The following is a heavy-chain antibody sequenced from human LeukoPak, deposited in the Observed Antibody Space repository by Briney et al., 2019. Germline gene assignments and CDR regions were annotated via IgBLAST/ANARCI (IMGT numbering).Heavy chain of an antibody. CDR3: ARDRRGAAAPNYYYYYGMDV. J-gene: IGHJ6*02. CDR2: IYYSGST. V-gene: IGHV4-31*03. CDR1: GGSISRGGYY. D-gene: IGHD6-13*01. Sequence: SETLSLTCTVSGGSISRGGYYWSWIRQHPGKGLEWIGYIYYSGSTYYNPSLKSRVTISVDTSKNQFSLKLSSVTAADTAVYYCARDRRGAAAPNYYYYYGMDVWGQGTTVTVSS.